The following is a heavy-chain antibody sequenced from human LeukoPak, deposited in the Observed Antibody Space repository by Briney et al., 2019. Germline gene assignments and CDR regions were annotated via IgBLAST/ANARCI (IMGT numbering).Heavy chain of an antibody. CDR1: GGTFSSYA. CDR2: INAGNGNT. Sequence: ASVKVSCKASGGTFSSYAFSWVRQAPGQRLEWMGWINAGNGNTKYSQKFQGRVTITRDTSASTAYMELSSLRSEDTAVYYCARDSVELTCDYWGQGTLVTVSS. CDR3: ARDSVELTCDY. J-gene: IGHJ4*02. D-gene: IGHD1-7*01. V-gene: IGHV1-3*01.